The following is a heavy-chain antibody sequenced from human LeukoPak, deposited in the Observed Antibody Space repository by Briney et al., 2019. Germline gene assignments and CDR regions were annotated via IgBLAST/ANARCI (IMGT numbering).Heavy chain of an antibody. Sequence: GGSLRLSCAASGFTFSSYWMHWVRQAPGRGLVWVLRINSDGSSTSYADSVKGRFTISRDNAKNTLYLQMNSLRAEDTAVYYCAKDFSSNMTPEGPWGQGTLVTVSS. CDR3: AKDFSSNMTPEGP. J-gene: IGHJ5*02. D-gene: IGHD3-3*01. V-gene: IGHV3-74*01. CDR2: INSDGSST. CDR1: GFTFSSYW.